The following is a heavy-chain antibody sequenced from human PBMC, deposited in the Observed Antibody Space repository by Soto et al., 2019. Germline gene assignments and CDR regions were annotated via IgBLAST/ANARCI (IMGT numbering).Heavy chain of an antibody. Sequence: GASVKVSCKASGYTFTGYYMHWVRQAPGQGLEWMGWINPNSGGTNYAQKFQGCVTMTRDTSISTAYMELSRLRSDDTAVYYCARSLYIVVVPAAIGALAYWGQGTLVTVSS. J-gene: IGHJ4*02. V-gene: IGHV1-2*04. CDR3: ARSLYIVVVPAAIGALAY. CDR1: GYTFTGYY. D-gene: IGHD2-2*01. CDR2: INPNSGGT.